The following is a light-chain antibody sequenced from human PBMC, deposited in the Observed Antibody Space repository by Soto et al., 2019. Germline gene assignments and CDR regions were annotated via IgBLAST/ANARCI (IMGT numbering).Light chain of an antibody. CDR3: SSYTSSSTLLYV. V-gene: IGLV2-14*01. CDR2: DVS. J-gene: IGLJ1*01. Sequence: QSALTQPASASGSPGQSITISCTGTSSDVGGYNYVSWYQQHPGKAPKLMIYDVSNRPSGVSNRFSGSKSGNTASLTISGLQAEDEADYYCSSYTSSSTLLYVFGTGTKVTLL. CDR1: SSDVGGYNY.